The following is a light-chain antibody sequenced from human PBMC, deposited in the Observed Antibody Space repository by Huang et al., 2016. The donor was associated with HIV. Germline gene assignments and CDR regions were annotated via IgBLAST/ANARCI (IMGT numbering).Light chain of an antibody. CDR1: ENIRRY. CDR2: SAS. V-gene: IGKV1-39*01. CDR3: QGSLSIPHT. J-gene: IGKJ2*01. Sequence: DIQMTQSPSSLSASVGDRVTITCRASENIRRYLNWYQHNPGKPPKLIIHSASTLQSGVRSRFSGSGSWTDFTLTITSLQPEDFATYYCQGSLSIPHTFGQGTNLEIK.